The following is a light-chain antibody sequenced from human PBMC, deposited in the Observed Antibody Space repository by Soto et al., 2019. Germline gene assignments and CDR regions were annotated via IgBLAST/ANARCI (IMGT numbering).Light chain of an antibody. CDR2: DAS. CDR3: QPYNNWPLT. J-gene: IGKJ4*01. Sequence: EIVMTQSPGTLSVSPGERVTLSCRASQSVRNNLAWYQQKPGQGPRLLIYDASTRATGIPARFSGSGSGTEFTLTINSLQSEDFAVYYCQPYNNWPLTFGGGTKVEIK. V-gene: IGKV3-15*01. CDR1: QSVRNN.